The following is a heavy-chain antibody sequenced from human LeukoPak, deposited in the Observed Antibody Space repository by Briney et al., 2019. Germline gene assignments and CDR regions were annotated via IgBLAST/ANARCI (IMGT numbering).Heavy chain of an antibody. D-gene: IGHD3-16*01. Sequence: PSETLSLTCTVSGGSISGHYWTWIRQPPRKGLEWIGQIHYSGKADYNPSLKTRIDISVDMSKNQMSLKVNPVTAADTAVYYCARFGVDYDMDVWGQGTAVTVS. J-gene: IGHJ6*02. V-gene: IGHV4-59*11. CDR3: ARFGVDYDMDV. CDR2: IHYSGKA. CDR1: GGSISGHY.